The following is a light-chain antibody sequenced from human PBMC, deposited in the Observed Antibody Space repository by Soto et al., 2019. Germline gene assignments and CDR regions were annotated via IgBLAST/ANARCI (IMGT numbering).Light chain of an antibody. V-gene: IGKV3-15*01. CDR3: QQRSNWPPIT. CDR1: QSVSSK. CDR2: SAS. J-gene: IGKJ5*01. Sequence: EIVMRQCPATLSLSPGQRATLSCRSSQSVSSKLAWYQQRPGQAPRLLIYSASTRATGIPARFSGSGSGTEFTLTISSLEPEDAAVYYCQQRSNWPPITFGQGTRLEIK.